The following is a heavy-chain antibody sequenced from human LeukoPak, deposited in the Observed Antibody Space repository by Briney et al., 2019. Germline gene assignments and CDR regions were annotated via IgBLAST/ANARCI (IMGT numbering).Heavy chain of an antibody. Sequence: GRSLRLSCAASGFTFDDYAMHWVRQAPGKGLEWVSGISWNSGSIGYADSVKGRFTISRDNAKNSLYLQMNSLRAEDTALYYCAKDYFGGRYYYMDVWGKGTTVTVSS. CDR2: ISWNSGSI. CDR1: GFTFDDYA. V-gene: IGHV3-9*01. D-gene: IGHD3-10*01. CDR3: AKDYFGGRYYYMDV. J-gene: IGHJ6*03.